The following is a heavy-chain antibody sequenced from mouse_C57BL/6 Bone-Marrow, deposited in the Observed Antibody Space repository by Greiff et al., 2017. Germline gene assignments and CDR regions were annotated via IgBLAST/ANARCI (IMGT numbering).Heavy chain of an antibody. CDR2: INSDGGST. CDR1: EYEFPSHD. J-gene: IGHJ1*03. CDR3: AIYCYDVSYCYFDV. Sequence: EVQRVESGGGLVQPGASLKLSCESNEYEFPSHDMSWVRKTPEKRLELVAAINSDGGSTYYPDTMERRFIISRDTTKKTLYLQMSSLTSEDTALYDGAIYCYDVSYCYFDVWGTGTTVTVSA. V-gene: IGHV5-2*01. D-gene: IGHD2-12*01.